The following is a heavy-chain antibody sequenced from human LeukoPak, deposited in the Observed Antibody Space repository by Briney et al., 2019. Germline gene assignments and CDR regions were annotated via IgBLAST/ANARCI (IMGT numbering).Heavy chain of an antibody. CDR2: ISWNSGSI. V-gene: IGHV3-9*01. J-gene: IGHJ4*02. CDR3: AKDGEGFLEWSPPLGY. CDR1: GFTFDDYA. D-gene: IGHD3-3*01. Sequence: GGSLRLSCAASGFTFDDYAMHWVRQAPGKGLEWVSGISWNSGSIGYADSVKGRFTISRDSSKNMLYLEMNSLRAEDTAVYYCAKDGEGFLEWSPPLGYWGQGTPVTVSS.